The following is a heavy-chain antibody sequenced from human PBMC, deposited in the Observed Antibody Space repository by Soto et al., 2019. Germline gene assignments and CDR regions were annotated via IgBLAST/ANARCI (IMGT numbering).Heavy chain of an antibody. CDR3: ARVGDYYDSSGYIDY. J-gene: IGHJ4*02. D-gene: IGHD3-22*01. CDR1: GFTFSSYA. CDR2: ISYDGSNK. V-gene: IGHV3-30-3*01. Sequence: QVQLVESGGGVVQPGRSLRLSCAASGFTFSSYAMHWVRQAPGKGLEWVAVISYDGSNKYYADSVKGRFTISRDNSKNTLYLQMNSLRAEDTAVYYCARVGDYYDSSGYIDYWGQGTLVTVSS.